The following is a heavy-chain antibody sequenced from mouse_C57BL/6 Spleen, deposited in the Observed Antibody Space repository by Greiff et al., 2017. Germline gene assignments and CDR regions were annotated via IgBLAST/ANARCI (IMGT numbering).Heavy chain of an antibody. CDR3: ARDERYGSAWFAY. D-gene: IGHD1-1*01. CDR1: GFTFSSYA. Sequence: EVKLVESGGGLVKPGGSLKLSCAASGFTFSSYAMSWVRQTPEKRLEWVATISDGGSYSNSPDNVKGRFTISRDNAKNKLYLQMSHLKSEDTAMYYCARDERYGSAWFAYWGQGTLVTVSA. J-gene: IGHJ3*01. CDR2: ISDGGSYS. V-gene: IGHV5-4*01.